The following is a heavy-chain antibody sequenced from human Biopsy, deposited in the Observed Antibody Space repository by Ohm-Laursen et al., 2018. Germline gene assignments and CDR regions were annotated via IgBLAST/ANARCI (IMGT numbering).Heavy chain of an antibody. CDR1: GFTFSSHA. CDR2: INGSGGST. V-gene: IGHV3-23*01. Sequence: SLRLSCSASGFTFSSHAMSWVRQAPGKGLECVSVINGSGGSTYYADPVKGRFTISRDNSKYTLYLQMNSLRAEDTAMYYCARDLYDFCGGCPFDPWGQGTLVTVSS. CDR3: ARDLYDFCGGCPFDP. D-gene: IGHD3-3*01. J-gene: IGHJ5*02.